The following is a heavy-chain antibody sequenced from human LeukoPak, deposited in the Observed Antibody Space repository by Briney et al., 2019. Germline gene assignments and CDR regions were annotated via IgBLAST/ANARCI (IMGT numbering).Heavy chain of an antibody. CDR1: GYTFTGYY. CDR3: ARWGANYYDSSGTYCFDY. J-gene: IGHJ4*02. V-gene: IGHV1-2*06. CDR2: INPNSGGT. Sequence: ASVKVSCKASGYTFTGYYMHWVRQAPGQGLEWMGRINPNSGGTNYAQKFQGRVTMTRDTSISTAYMELSRLRSDDTAVYYCARWGANYYDSSGTYCFDYWGQGPLATVSS. D-gene: IGHD3-22*01.